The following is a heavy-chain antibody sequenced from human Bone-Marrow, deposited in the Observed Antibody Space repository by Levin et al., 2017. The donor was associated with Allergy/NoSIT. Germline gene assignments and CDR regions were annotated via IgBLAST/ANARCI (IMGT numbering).Heavy chain of an antibody. CDR1: GFILRTSD. CDR2: ITKPSRTI. CDR3: VTDESGDEHFEY. V-gene: IGHV3-48*01. J-gene: IGHJ4*02. D-gene: IGHD7-27*01. Sequence: PGGSLRLSCAASGFILRTSDMNWVRQAPGKGLEWISFITKPSRTISYADSVKGRFTVSRDNAKNLLYLDMNSLRAEDTAVYYCVTDESGDEHFEYWGQGTLVTVSS.